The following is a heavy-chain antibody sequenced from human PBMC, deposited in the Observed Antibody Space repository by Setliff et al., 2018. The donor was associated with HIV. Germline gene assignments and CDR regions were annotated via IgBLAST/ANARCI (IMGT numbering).Heavy chain of an antibody. D-gene: IGHD2-2*01. CDR2: INHSGST. J-gene: IGHJ6*03. V-gene: IGHV4-34*01. CDR1: GGSFTDIGGSFTDYY. Sequence: SETLSLTCAVFGGSFTDIGGSFTDYYWIWIRQPPGKGLEWIGEINHSGSTHYNPSLKSRFTISVDTSKNQFSPKVNSVTAADTAVYYCGNQAVVPADMDYYYYIDVWGKGTTVTVSS. CDR3: GNQAVVPADMDYYYYIDV.